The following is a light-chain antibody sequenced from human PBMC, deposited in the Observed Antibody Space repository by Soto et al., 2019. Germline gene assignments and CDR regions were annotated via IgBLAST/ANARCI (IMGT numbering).Light chain of an antibody. CDR3: QHYNSYGT. J-gene: IGKJ1*01. CDR2: GTS. Sequence: DIQLTQSPSFLSASVGDRVTITCRASQDISNYLAWYQQKPGKAPKFLIYGTSTFQSGVPSRFSGSGSGTEFTLTISSLQPEDFATYYCQHYNSYGTFGQGTKVDI. CDR1: QDISNY. V-gene: IGKV1-9*01.